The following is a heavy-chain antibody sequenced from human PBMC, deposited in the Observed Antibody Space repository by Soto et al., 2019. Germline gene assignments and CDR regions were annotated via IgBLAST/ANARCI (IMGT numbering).Heavy chain of an antibody. V-gene: IGHV4-59*01. J-gene: IGHJ4*02. Sequence: TSETLSLTCTFSGCSISTYYWILIRQPPGKSLEWIGYVHYTGNTNYNPSLRSRVIISLETSKNQFSLRLSSVTAADTAVYYCARAGFSGSYYDIDFWGQGILVTVSS. CDR1: GCSISTYY. D-gene: IGHD1-26*01. CDR2: VHYTGNT. CDR3: ARAGFSGSYYDIDF.